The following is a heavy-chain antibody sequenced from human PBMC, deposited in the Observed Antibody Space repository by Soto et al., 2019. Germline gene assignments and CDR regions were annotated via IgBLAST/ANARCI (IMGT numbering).Heavy chain of an antibody. Sequence: SETLSLTCSVSAGSLSNYYWTWIRQSPGKGLEWIGEIYHTGSTKYNPSLKSRVAISVDMSKNQFSLTLNSVTPADTAVYYCARGGRGSGLYFLYYFDLWGQGTLVTVSS. CDR3: ARGGRGSGLYFLYYFDL. CDR1: AGSLSNYY. D-gene: IGHD6-19*01. V-gene: IGHV4-59*01. J-gene: IGHJ4*02. CDR2: IYHTGST.